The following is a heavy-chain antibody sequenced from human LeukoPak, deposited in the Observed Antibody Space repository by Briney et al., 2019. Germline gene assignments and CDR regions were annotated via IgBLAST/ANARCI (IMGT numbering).Heavy chain of an antibody. J-gene: IGHJ4*02. CDR2: IRYDGSNE. CDR1: GFTFSSYG. CDR3: ANLGRPLDY. V-gene: IGHV3-30*02. D-gene: IGHD6-6*01. Sequence: PGGSLRLSCVASGFTFSSYGMHWVRQAPGKGLEWVAFIRYDGSNEYVDSVKGRFTISRDNSKNTLYLQMNSLKPEDTAVYYCANLGRPLDYWGQGALVTVSS.